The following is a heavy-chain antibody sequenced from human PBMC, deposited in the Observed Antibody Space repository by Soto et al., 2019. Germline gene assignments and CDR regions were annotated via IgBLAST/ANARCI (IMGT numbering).Heavy chain of an antibody. J-gene: IGHJ6*02. Sequence: LSLTCAVHGESFSNHYWTWIRQSPGKGLEWVGEINYSGSTRYNWSLGSRVTISVDTSKNQFSLMVTSVTAEDTAVYYCARGVVYRDVGLAYGMDVWGQGTTVTVSS. D-gene: IGHD3-22*01. CDR1: GESFSNHY. V-gene: IGHV4-34*01. CDR2: INYSGST. CDR3: ARGVVYRDVGLAYGMDV.